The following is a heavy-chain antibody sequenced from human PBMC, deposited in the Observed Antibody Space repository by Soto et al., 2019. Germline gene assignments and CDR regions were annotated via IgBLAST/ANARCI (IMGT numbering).Heavy chain of an antibody. D-gene: IGHD4-4*01. CDR3: SSVPDTTAGMDV. V-gene: IGHV3-73*02. Sequence: EVQLVESGGGLVQPGGSLTLSCAASGFTFSGSAMHWVRQASGKGLEWVGRIKSKANSYATAYTASVKGRFTISRDDSKNTAYLQMNSLKTEDTAVYYCSSVPDTTAGMDVWGQGTTVTVSS. J-gene: IGHJ6*02. CDR2: IKSKANSYAT. CDR1: GFTFSGSA.